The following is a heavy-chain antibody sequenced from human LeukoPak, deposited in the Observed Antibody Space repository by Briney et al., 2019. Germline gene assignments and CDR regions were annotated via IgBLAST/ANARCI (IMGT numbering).Heavy chain of an antibody. CDR1: GYTFTGYY. CDR2: INPNSGGT. Sequence: ASVKVSCKASGYTFTGYYMHWVRQAPGQGLEWMGRINPNSGGTNYAQKFQGRVTMTRDTSISTAYMELSRLRSDDTAVYYCASKEPYTGYSSSWLPDYWGQGTLVTVSS. D-gene: IGHD6-13*01. V-gene: IGHV1-2*06. CDR3: ASKEPYTGYSSSWLPDY. J-gene: IGHJ4*02.